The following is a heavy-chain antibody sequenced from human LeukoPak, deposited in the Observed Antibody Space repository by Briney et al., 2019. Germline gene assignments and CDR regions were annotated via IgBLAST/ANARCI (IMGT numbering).Heavy chain of an antibody. V-gene: IGHV3-9*01. J-gene: IGHJ1*01. CDR3: AKAPIAAAGLGYFQH. CDR2: ISWNSGSI. Sequence: GGSLRLSCAASGFTFDDYAMHWVRQAPGKGLEWVSGISWNSGSIGYADSVKGRFTISRDNAKNSLYLQMNSLRAEDTALYYCAKAPIAAAGLGYFQHWGQGTLVTVSS. CDR1: GFTFDDYA. D-gene: IGHD6-13*01.